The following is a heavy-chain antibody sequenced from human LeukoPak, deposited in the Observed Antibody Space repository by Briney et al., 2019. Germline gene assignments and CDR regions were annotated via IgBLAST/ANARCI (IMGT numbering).Heavy chain of an antibody. D-gene: IGHD6-19*01. J-gene: IGHJ4*02. CDR1: VFTFSNYW. V-gene: IGHV3-74*01. CDR2: INSDGSST. CDR3: ARHVQAGSGY. Sequence: PGGSLRLSCTVSVFTFSNYWMHCVRQAPGKGLVWVSRINSDGSSTIYADSVKGRFTISRDNAKNTLHLQMNSLRAEDTAVYYCARHVQAGSGYRGQGTLVTVSS.